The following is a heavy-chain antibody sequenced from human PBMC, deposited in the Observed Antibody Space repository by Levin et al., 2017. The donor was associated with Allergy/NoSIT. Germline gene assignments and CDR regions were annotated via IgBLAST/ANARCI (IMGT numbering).Heavy chain of an antibody. CDR1: GDSISDYF. D-gene: IGHD3-22*01. Sequence: SETLSLTCTVSGDSISDYFWSWIRQPAGKGLEWIGRIYTGGSANYNPSLKSRVTMSVDTSKNQFSLKLSSVTAADPAVYYCAREAPPYYYDSSLDLWGRGTLVTVSS. J-gene: IGHJ2*01. V-gene: IGHV4-4*07. CDR3: AREAPPYYYDSSLDL. CDR2: IYTGGSA.